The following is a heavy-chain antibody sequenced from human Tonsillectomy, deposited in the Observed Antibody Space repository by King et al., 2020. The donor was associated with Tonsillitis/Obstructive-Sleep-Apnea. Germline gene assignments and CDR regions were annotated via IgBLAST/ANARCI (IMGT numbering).Heavy chain of an antibody. CDR2: INNGGNI. CDR1: GFSIRSYA. Sequence: VQLVESGGGLAQPGGSLRLSCAASGFSIRSYAMSWVRPAPGKGLEWVSSINNGGNIYDADSVKGRFTISRDTSKNTLHLQMNGLRDEDTAVYHCAKDHHSSGWPVFDSWGQGTLVIVSS. V-gene: IGHV3-23*04. CDR3: AKDHHSSGWPVFDS. J-gene: IGHJ4*02. D-gene: IGHD6-19*01.